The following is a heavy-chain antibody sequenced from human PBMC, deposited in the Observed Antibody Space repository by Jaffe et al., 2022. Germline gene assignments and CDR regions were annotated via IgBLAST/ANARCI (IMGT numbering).Heavy chain of an antibody. D-gene: IGHD6-6*01. CDR3: AKLKSSSSGSSDH. CDR1: GFTFSSYA. CDR2: ISGSGGST. J-gene: IGHJ4*02. V-gene: IGHV3-23*01. Sequence: EVQLLESGGGLVQPGGSLRLSCAASGFTFSSYAMSWVRQAPGKGLQWVSGISGSGGSTYYADSVKGRFTISRDNSKNTLYLQMNSLRGEDTAVYYCAKLKSSSSGSSDHWGQGTLVTVSS.